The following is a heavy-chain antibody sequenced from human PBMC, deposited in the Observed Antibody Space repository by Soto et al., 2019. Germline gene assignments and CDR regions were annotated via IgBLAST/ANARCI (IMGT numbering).Heavy chain of an antibody. J-gene: IGHJ3*02. V-gene: IGHV3-23*01. CDR3: VRESDI. CDR1: GFTFSDYA. Sequence: EVQLLESGGGLVQPGGSLRLSCAPSGFTFSDYAMSWVRQAPGEGLEWVSIISGSGGSTFYVNSVKGRFTISRDNSKNTLYLQMNSLRVEDTALYYCVRESDIWGQGTMVTVSS. CDR2: ISGSGGST.